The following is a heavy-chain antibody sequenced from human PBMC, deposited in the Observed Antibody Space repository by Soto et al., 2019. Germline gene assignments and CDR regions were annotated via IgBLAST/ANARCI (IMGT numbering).Heavy chain of an antibody. Sequence: VQLLESGGDLVQPGGSLRLSCVASGFILNNYAMSWVRQAPGKGLEWVSTIGGTDGDSGGVPWYEDSVKGRFTISRDSSANTLFLHMDNLRAEASDLYYCVKRGRNWGAFDFWGQGTTVVVSS. CDR3: VKRGRNWGAFDF. CDR1: GFILNNYA. J-gene: IGHJ3*01. V-gene: IGHV3-23*01. CDR2: IGGTDGDSGGVP. D-gene: IGHD7-27*01.